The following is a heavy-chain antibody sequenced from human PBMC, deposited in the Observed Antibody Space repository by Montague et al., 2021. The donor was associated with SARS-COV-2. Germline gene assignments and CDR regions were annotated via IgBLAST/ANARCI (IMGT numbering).Heavy chain of an antibody. CDR3: ARESGSGSYYDYFDY. V-gene: IGHV3-11*01. J-gene: IGHJ4*02. CDR1: GFTFSDYY. D-gene: IGHD1-26*01. Sequence: SLRLSCAASGFTFSDYYMSWIRQAPGKGLEWVSYISSSGSTIYYADSVKGRFTIPRDNAKNSLYLQMNSLRAEDTAIYYCARESGSGSYYDYFDYWGQGTLVTVSS. CDR2: ISSSGSTI.